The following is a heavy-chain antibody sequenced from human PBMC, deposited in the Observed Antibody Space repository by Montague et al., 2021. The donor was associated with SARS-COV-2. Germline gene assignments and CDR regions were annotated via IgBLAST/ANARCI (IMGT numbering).Heavy chain of an antibody. CDR1: GFTFSSYA. CDR2: ISYDGSNK. J-gene: IGHJ4*02. D-gene: IGHD6-19*01. CDR3: ASGRLAVDESDY. Sequence: SLRLSCAASGFTFSSYAMHWVRQAPGKGLEWVAVISYDGSNKYYADSVKGRFTISRDNSKNTLYLQMNSLRAEDTAVYYCASGRLAVDESDYWGQGTLVTVSS. V-gene: IGHV3-30*04.